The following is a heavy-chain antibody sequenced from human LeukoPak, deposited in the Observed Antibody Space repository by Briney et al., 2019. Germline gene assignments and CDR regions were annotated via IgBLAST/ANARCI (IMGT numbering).Heavy chain of an antibody. CDR2: IKQDGSEK. CDR3: ARVNYGDYVTSDADYYYYMDV. Sequence: GGSLRLSCAASGFTFSSYWMSWVRQAPGKGLEWVANIKQDGSEKYTISRDNAKNSLYLQMNSLRAEDTAVYYCARVNYGDYVTSDADYYYYMDVWGKGTTVTISS. CDR1: GFTFSSYW. D-gene: IGHD4-17*01. V-gene: IGHV3-7*01. J-gene: IGHJ6*03.